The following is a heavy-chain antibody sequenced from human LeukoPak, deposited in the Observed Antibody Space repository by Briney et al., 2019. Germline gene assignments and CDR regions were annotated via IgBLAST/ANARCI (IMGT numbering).Heavy chain of an antibody. J-gene: IGHJ5*02. Sequence: PSETLSLTCTVSGGSISSYYWSWIRQPPGKGLEWIGYIYHSGSTYYNPSLKSRVTISVDRSKNQFSLKLSSVTAADTAVYYCARFNDRTNGVWFDPWGQGTLVTASS. CDR1: GGSISSYY. D-gene: IGHD2-8*01. CDR2: IYHSGST. V-gene: IGHV4-59*12. CDR3: ARFNDRTNGVWFDP.